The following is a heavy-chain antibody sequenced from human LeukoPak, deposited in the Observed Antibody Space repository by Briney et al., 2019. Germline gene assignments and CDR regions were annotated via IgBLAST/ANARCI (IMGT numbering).Heavy chain of an antibody. CDR2: IYYSGST. CDR1: GGSISSSSYY. D-gene: IGHD1-26*01. CDR3: ARLGAAFDY. Sequence: SETLSLTCTVSGGSISSSSYYWGWIRQPPGKGLEWIGSIYYSGSTYYNPSLKSRVTISVDTSKNQFSLKLSSVTAADTAVYYCARLGAAFDYWGQGTLVTVSS. J-gene: IGHJ4*02. V-gene: IGHV4-39*07.